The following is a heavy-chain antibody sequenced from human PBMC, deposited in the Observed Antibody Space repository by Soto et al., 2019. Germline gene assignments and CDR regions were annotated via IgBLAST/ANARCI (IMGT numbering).Heavy chain of an antibody. Sequence: SETLSLTCTVSGGSVTNSSYYWGWIRQSPGKGLEWIGSVYYRGRSYSKSSVKSRVTISFDTSKNRFSLSLNSVTASDTAVYFCVSQRTTVPTQAYFDYWGPGA. V-gene: IGHV4-39*01. CDR1: GGSVTNSSYY. CDR2: VYYRGRS. D-gene: IGHD4-17*01. CDR3: VSQRTTVPTQAYFDY. J-gene: IGHJ4*02.